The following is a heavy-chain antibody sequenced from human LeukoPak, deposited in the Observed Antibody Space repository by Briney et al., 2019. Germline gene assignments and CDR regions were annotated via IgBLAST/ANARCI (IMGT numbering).Heavy chain of an antibody. V-gene: IGHV1-2*02. D-gene: IGHD1-26*01. CDR3: ASSGSYFPLFDY. CDR1: GYTFTGYY. CDR2: INPNRFDT. J-gene: IGHJ4*02. Sequence: ASVKVSCKASGYTFTGYYMHWVRQAPGQGLEWMGGINPNRFDTNYAQKFQARVTMTRDTSISTAYMELSRLRSDDTAVYYCASSGSYFPLFDYWGQGTLVTVSS.